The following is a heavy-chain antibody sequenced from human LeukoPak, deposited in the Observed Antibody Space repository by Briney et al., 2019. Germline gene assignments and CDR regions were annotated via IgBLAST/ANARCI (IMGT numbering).Heavy chain of an antibody. CDR2: IIPILGIA. CDR1: GGTFSSYA. CDR3: VAAAQIVAYYGMDV. Sequence: GASVKVSCKASGGTFSSYAISWVRQAPGQGLEWMGRIIPILGIANYAQKFQDRVTITADKSTSTAYMELSSLRSEDTAVYYCVAAAQIVAYYGMDVWGQGTTVTVSS. V-gene: IGHV1-69*04. D-gene: IGHD5-12*01. J-gene: IGHJ6*02.